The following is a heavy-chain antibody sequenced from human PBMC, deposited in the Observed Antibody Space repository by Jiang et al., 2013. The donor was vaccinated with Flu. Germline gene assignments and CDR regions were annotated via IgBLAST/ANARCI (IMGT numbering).Heavy chain of an antibody. CDR1: GFIFSDYY. CDR3: ATDSYSSGLYGDVDY. J-gene: IGHJ4*02. CDR2: INGGNTYT. D-gene: IGHD6-19*01. Sequence: VQLVESGGGLVKPGGSLKLSCAASGFIFSDYYMTWVRQTPGKGLEWISYINGGNTYTDYADSVKGRFTISRDNAKNSVYLQMSSLTAEDTAVYYCATDSYSSGLYGDVDYWGQGTLVTVSS. V-gene: IGHV3-11*06.